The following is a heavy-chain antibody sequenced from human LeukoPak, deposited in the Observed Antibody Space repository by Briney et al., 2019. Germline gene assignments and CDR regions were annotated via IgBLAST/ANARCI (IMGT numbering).Heavy chain of an antibody. CDR2: INHSGST. J-gene: IGHJ6*03. CDR1: GGSFSGYY. V-gene: IGHV4-34*01. D-gene: IGHD3-10*01. Sequence: SETLSLTCAVYGGSFSGYYWSWIRQPPGKGLEWVGEINHSGSTNYNPSLKSRVTISVDTSKNQFSLKLSSVTAADTAVYYCARESPYYYGSGSSYYYYYYMDVWGKGTTVTVSS. CDR3: ARESPYYYGSGSSYYYYYYMDV.